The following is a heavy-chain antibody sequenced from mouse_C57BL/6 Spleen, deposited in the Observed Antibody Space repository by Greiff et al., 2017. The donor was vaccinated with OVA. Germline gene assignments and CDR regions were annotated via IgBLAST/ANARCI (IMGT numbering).Heavy chain of an antibody. CDR2: INYDGSST. Sequence: EVQVVESEGGLVQPGSSMKLSCTASGFTFSDYYMAWVRQVPEKGLEWVANINYDGSSTYYLDSLKSRFIISRDNAKNILYLQMSSLKSEDTATYYCARDYAMDYWGQGTSVTVSS. CDR1: GFTFSDYY. CDR3: ARDYAMDY. V-gene: IGHV5-16*01. J-gene: IGHJ4*01.